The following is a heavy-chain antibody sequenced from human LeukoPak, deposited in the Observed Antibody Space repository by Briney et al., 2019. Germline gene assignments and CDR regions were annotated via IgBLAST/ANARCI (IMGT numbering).Heavy chain of an antibody. J-gene: IGHJ4*02. D-gene: IGHD3-3*01. CDR3: AKAGPEWSALDC. Sequence: PGGSLRLSCAASGFTFSSTGMHWVRQAPGKGPEWVAFIRFDATSEYYADSVRGRFTISRDISSNTLSLQMNSLRTEDTAMYYCAKAGPEWSALDCWGQGTLVTVSS. V-gene: IGHV3-30*02. CDR2: IRFDATSE. CDR1: GFTFSSTG.